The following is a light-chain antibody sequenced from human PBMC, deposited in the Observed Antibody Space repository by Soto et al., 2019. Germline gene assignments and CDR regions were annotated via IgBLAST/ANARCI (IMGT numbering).Light chain of an antibody. Sequence: AIAMTQSPSSLSASVGDRVTITCRASQGIRNDLGWYQQKPGKAPELLIYSASTLQSGVPSRFSGSGSGTDFTLTISSLQPEDFATYYCLQDYHYPYTFGQGTKVDI. J-gene: IGKJ2*01. CDR2: SAS. CDR1: QGIRND. V-gene: IGKV1-6*01. CDR3: LQDYHYPYT.